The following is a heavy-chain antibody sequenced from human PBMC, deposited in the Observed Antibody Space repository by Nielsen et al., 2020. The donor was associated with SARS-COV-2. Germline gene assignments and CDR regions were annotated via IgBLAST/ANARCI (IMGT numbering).Heavy chain of an antibody. J-gene: IGHJ4*02. CDR1: GYTFTNYY. V-gene: IGHV1-46*01. CDR3: ARDASMIVVVKPYYFDY. D-gene: IGHD3-22*01. Sequence: ASVKVSCKASGYTFTNYYMHWVRQAPGQGLEWMGIINPSGGSTSYAQKFQGRVTMTRDTSTSTVYMELSSLRSEDTAVYYCARDASMIVVVKPYYFDYWGQGTLVTVSS. CDR2: INPSGGST.